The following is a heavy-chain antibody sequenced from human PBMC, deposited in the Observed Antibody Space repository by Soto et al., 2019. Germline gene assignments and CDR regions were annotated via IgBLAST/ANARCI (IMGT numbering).Heavy chain of an antibody. CDR3: AKDPRYYSSSGLFDY. CDR2: INHSGTT. Sequence: SETLSLTCAVYGGSLSGYYWSWIRQPPGKGLEWIGEINHSGTTNQDPSLKSRVSISVDTSKNQFSLKLRSVTAADTAVYYCAKDPRYYSSSGLFDYWGQGTLVTVS. J-gene: IGHJ4*02. V-gene: IGHV4-34*01. CDR1: GGSLSGYY. D-gene: IGHD6-6*01.